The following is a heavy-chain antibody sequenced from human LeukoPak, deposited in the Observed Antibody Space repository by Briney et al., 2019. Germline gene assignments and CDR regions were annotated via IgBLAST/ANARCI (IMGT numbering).Heavy chain of an antibody. Sequence: PGGSQRLSCAPSGFTFSSYGMHWFRQAPGKGLEWVAVISYDGSNKYYADSVKGRFTISRDNAKNTLYMQTNSLRAEDAAVYYCARSAPAGFSYYYYYMDVWGKGTTVTISS. CDR1: GFTFSSYG. CDR2: ISYDGSNK. J-gene: IGHJ6*03. D-gene: IGHD6-13*01. V-gene: IGHV3-30*03. CDR3: ARSAPAGFSYYYYYMDV.